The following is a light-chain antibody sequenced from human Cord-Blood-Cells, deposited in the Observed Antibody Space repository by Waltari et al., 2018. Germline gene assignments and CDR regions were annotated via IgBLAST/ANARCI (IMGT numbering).Light chain of an antibody. CDR2: DAS. Sequence: IVLTQSPATLSLSPGARATPSCRASQSVSSYLAWYQQKPGQAPRLLTYDASNRATGIPARFSGRGSGTDFTLTISSLEPEDFAVYYCQQRSNWPIFTFGPGTKGDIK. V-gene: IGKV3-11*01. J-gene: IGKJ3*01. CDR1: QSVSSY. CDR3: QQRSNWPIFT.